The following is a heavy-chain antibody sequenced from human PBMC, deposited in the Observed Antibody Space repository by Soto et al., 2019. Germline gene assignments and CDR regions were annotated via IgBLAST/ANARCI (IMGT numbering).Heavy chain of an antibody. V-gene: IGHV1-18*01. D-gene: IGHD3-3*01. CDR1: GYTFTSYG. CDR2: ISAYNGNT. CDR3: ARVGTISAIFAHYYGMDV. Sequence: QVQLVQSGAEVKKPGASVKVSCKASGYTFTSYGISWVRQAPGQGLEWMGWISAYNGNTNYAQKLQGRVTMTTDTSTSTAYMELRSLTSDDTAVYYCARVGTISAIFAHYYGMDVWGQGTTVTVSS. J-gene: IGHJ6*02.